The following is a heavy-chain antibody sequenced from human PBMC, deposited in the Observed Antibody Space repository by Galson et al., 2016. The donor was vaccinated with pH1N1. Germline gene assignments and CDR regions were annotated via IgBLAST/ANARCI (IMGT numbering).Heavy chain of an antibody. Sequence: SVKVSCKASGGTFSSYTFSWMRQAPGQGLEWMGGISPVFGTKNYAQKFQGRVTVSADESTSTAYMELSSLRSEDTAVYYCARGGYWVYWGQGTLVTVSS. J-gene: IGHJ4*02. CDR1: GGTFSSYT. V-gene: IGHV1-69*13. CDR2: ISPVFGTK. D-gene: IGHD3-22*01. CDR3: ARGGYWVY.